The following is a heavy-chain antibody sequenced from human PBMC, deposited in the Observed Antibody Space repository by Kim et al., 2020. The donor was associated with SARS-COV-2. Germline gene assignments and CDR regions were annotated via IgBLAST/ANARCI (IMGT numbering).Heavy chain of an antibody. CDR1: GFTFSSYW. CDR3: AREGAKGAYSSGRGDY. CDR2: IKQDGSEK. D-gene: IGHD6-19*01. J-gene: IGHJ4*02. V-gene: IGHV3-7*01. Sequence: GGSLRLSCAASGFTFSSYWMSWVRQAPGKGLEWVANIKQDGSEKYYVDSVKGRFTIPRDNAKNSLYLQMNSLRAEDTAVYYCAREGAKGAYSSGRGDYWGQGTLVTVSS.